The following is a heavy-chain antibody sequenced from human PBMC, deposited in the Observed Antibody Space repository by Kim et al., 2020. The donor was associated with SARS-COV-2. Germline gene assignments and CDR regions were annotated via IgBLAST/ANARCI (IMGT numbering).Heavy chain of an antibody. Sequence: ASVKVSCKASGYTFTSYGISWVRQAPGQGLEWMGWISAYNGNTNYAQKLQGRVTMTTDTSTSTAYMELRSLRSDDTAVYYCAREYYDSSGYFSYYYYYGMDVWGQGTTVTVSS. CDR3: AREYYDSSGYFSYYYYYGMDV. CDR2: ISAYNGNT. J-gene: IGHJ6*02. CDR1: GYTFTSYG. D-gene: IGHD3-22*01. V-gene: IGHV1-18*01.